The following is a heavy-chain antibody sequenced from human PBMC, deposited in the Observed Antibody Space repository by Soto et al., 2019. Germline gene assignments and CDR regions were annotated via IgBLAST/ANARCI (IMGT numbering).Heavy chain of an antibody. J-gene: IGHJ6*04. CDR1: GGSISSSSYY. D-gene: IGHD6-13*01. CDR3: ARHAAAGMDYYYYGTEV. CDR2: IYYSGST. V-gene: IGHV4-39*01. Sequence: TSETLSLTCTVSGGSISSSSYYWGWIHQPPGKGLEWIGSIYYSGSTYYNPSLKSRVTISVDTSKNQFSLKLSSVTAADTAVYYCARHAAAGMDYYYYGTEVWGNGNTVTVSS.